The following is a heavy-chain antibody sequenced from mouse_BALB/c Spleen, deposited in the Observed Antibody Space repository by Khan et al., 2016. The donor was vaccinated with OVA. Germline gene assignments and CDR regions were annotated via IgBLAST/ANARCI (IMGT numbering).Heavy chain of an antibody. V-gene: IGHV3-2*02. CDR2: ISYSGST. J-gene: IGHJ1*01. Sequence: EVQLQESGPGLVKPSQSLSLTCTVTGYSITSDYAWNWIRQFPGDKLEWMGYISYSGSTGYNPSLKSRISITRDTSKNQFFLQLNSVTTEDTATXYSARRYYYGHWYFDVWGAGTTVTVSS. CDR3: ARRYYYGHWYFDV. CDR1: GYSITSDYA. D-gene: IGHD1-1*01.